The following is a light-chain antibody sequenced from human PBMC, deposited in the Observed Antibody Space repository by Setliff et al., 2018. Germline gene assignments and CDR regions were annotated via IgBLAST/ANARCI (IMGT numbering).Light chain of an antibody. J-gene: IGLJ2*01. CDR3: NSYTTSGTGI. V-gene: IGLV2-14*01. CDR2: DVT. Sequence: QSALAQPASVSGSPGQSITNSCTGTDSDVGGFNYVSWYQLHSGKAPKVIIYDVTARPSGVSDRFSASKSGDTASLTISGLQPEDEADYYCNSYTTSGTGIFGGGTK. CDR1: DSDVGGFNY.